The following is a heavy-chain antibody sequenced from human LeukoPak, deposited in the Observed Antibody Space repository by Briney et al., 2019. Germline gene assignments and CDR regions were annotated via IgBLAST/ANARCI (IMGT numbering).Heavy chain of an antibody. D-gene: IGHD3-3*01. CDR3: ARVGYDFWSGSDYYYYMDV. Sequence: ASVKVSCKASGGTFSSYAISWVRQAPGQGLEWMGRIIPILGIANYAQKFQGRVTITTDESTSTAYMELSSLRSEDTAVYYCARVGYDFWSGSDYYYYMDVWGKGTTVTVSS. V-gene: IGHV1-69*04. J-gene: IGHJ6*03. CDR2: IIPILGIA. CDR1: GGTFSSYA.